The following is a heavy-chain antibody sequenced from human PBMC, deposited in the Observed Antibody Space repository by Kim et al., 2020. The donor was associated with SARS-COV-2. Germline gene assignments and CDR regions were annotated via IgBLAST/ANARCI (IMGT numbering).Heavy chain of an antibody. D-gene: IGHD2-15*01. Sequence: SETLSLTCTVSGGSISSYYWSWIRQPPGKGLEWIGYIYYSGSTNYNPSLKSRVTISVDTSKNQFSLKLSSVTAADTAVYYCARVVGARYCSGGSCYSGDYYYGMDVWGQGTTVTVSS. CDR2: IYYSGST. CDR3: ARVVGARYCSGGSCYSGDYYYGMDV. CDR1: GGSISSYY. V-gene: IGHV4-59*01. J-gene: IGHJ6*02.